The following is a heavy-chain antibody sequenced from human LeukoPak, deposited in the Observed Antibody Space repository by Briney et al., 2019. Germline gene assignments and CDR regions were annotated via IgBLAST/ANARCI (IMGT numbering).Heavy chain of an antibody. V-gene: IGHV1-2*02. J-gene: IGHJ4*02. CDR1: GYTFTGQY. D-gene: IGHD2-2*01. Sequence: ASVKVSCKASGYTFTGQYMHWVRQAPGQGLEWMGWINPNSGGTNYVQKFQGRVTMTRDTSISTAYMELSSLISDDTAVYYCASGGSYCSSTSCSFDYWGQGALVTVSS. CDR3: ASGGSYCSSTSCSFDY. CDR2: INPNSGGT.